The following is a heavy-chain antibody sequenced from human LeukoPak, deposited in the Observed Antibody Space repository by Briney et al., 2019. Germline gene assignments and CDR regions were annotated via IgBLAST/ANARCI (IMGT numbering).Heavy chain of an antibody. CDR3: ARHLNVLTGYHHGGFDY. J-gene: IGHJ4*02. CDR2: IYYSGST. D-gene: IGHD3-9*01. V-gene: IGHV4-39*01. Sequence: PSETLSLTSTVSAASISSSTYYWAWIRQPPGKGREGTASIYYSGSTYYNPSPKSRVTISVDTSKNQFSLKLSSVTAADTDVYYCARHLNVLTGYHHGGFDYWGQGTLVTVSS. CDR1: AASISSSTYY.